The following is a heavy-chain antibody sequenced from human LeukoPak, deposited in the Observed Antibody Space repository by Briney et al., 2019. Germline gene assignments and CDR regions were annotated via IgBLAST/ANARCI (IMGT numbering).Heavy chain of an antibody. D-gene: IGHD1-20*01. V-gene: IGHV3-23*01. CDR2: ISGSGGST. J-gene: IGHJ4*02. Sequence: GGSLRLSCAASGFTFSSYAMSWVRQAPGKGLEWVSAISGSGGSTYYADSVKGRFTISRDNSKNTLYLQMNSLRAEDTAVYYCARDFRGVTGTTLDYWGQGTLVTVSS. CDR3: ARDFRGVTGTTLDY. CDR1: GFTFSSYA.